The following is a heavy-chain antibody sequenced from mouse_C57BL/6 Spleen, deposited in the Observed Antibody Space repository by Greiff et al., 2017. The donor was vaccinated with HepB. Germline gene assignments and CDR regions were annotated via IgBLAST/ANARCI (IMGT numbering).Heavy chain of an antibody. Sequence: EVKLLESGPGLVKPSQSLSLTCSVTGYSITSGYYWNWIRQFPGNKLEWMGYISYDGSNNYNPSLKNRISITRDTSKNQFFLKLNSVTTEDTATYYCARDGDYYGSSYHFDYWGQGTTLTVSS. V-gene: IGHV3-6*01. D-gene: IGHD1-1*01. CDR3: ARDGDYYGSSYHFDY. J-gene: IGHJ2*01. CDR2: ISYDGSN. CDR1: GYSITSGYY.